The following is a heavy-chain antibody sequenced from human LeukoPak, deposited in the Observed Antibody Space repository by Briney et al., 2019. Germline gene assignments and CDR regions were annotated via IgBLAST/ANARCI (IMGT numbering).Heavy chain of an antibody. Sequence: SETLSLTCTVSGGSISSYYWSWIRQPPGKGLEWIGYIYTSGSTNYNPSLKSRVTISVDTSKNQFSLKLNSVTAADTAVYYCARVVADSSGSYNFDYWGQGTLVTVSS. V-gene: IGHV4-4*09. D-gene: IGHD1-26*01. CDR3: ARVVADSSGSYNFDY. CDR1: GGSISSYY. CDR2: IYTSGST. J-gene: IGHJ4*02.